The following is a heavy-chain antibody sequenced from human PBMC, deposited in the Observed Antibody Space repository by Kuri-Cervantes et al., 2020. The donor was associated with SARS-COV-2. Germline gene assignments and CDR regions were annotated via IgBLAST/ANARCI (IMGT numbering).Heavy chain of an antibody. V-gene: IGHV4-55*01. Sequence: GSLRLSCAVSGYSISSGYYWGWIRQPPGKGLEWIGEIHHSGSTYYNPSLKSRITMSVDTSKNQFYLKLSSVTAADTAVYYCARVKPYYDSSGYSPPHYYYYYMDVWGKGTTVTVSS. D-gene: IGHD3-22*01. J-gene: IGHJ6*03. CDR2: IHHSGST. CDR3: ARVKPYYDSSGYSPPHYYYYYMDV. CDR1: GYSISSGYY.